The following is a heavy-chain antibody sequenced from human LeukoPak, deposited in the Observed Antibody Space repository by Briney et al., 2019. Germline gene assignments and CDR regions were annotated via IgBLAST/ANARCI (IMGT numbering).Heavy chain of an antibody. Sequence: GGSLRLSCAASGFTFDDYAMHWVRQAPGKGLEWVSGISWNSGSIGYADSVKGRFTISRDNAKNSLYLQMNSLRAEDTALYYCAKDARMIVVGDAFDIWGQGTMVTVSS. CDR2: ISWNSGSI. CDR3: AKDARMIVVGDAFDI. D-gene: IGHD3-22*01. V-gene: IGHV3-9*01. J-gene: IGHJ3*02. CDR1: GFTFDDYA.